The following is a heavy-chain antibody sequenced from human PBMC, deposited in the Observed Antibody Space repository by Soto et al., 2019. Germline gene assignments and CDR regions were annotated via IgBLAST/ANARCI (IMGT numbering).Heavy chain of an antibody. Sequence: QVQLVQSGAEVKKPGSSVKVSCKASGGTFNNYAITWVRQAPGQGLEWMGGIIPIFGTPNYAQKFQGRVTITADASTSTAYMELGSLRSEDTAVYYCAKREYSGYFGTGGGLSYYYGMDLWGQGTTVTVSS. CDR1: GGTFNNYA. CDR3: AKREYSGYFGTGGGLSYYYGMDL. V-gene: IGHV1-69*01. CDR2: IIPIFGTP. D-gene: IGHD5-12*01. J-gene: IGHJ6*02.